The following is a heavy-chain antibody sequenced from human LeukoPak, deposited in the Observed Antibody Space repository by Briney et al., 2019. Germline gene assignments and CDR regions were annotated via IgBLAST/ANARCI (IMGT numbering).Heavy chain of an antibody. CDR3: ARVKEDATQYNFYYYYMDV. V-gene: IGHV3-21*06. CDR1: GFTFSSYS. Sequence: GGSLSLSCAPSGFTFSSYSMIWVRQAPGGGLEWFSSIISRGIYIYYAGGVKDQFPVSRDNSKNSLYIQNNSLRVDETAVYSCARVKEDATQYNFYYYYMDVWGKGTTVTVSS. D-gene: IGHD2-15*01. J-gene: IGHJ6*03. CDR2: IISRGIYI.